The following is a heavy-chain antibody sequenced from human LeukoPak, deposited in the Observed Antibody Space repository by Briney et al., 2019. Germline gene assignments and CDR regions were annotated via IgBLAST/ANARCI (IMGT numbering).Heavy chain of an antibody. V-gene: IGHV1-8*01. Sequence: ASVKVSCKASGYTFTSYDINWVRQATGQGLEWMGWMNPNSGNTGYAQKFQGRVTMTRNTSISTAYMELSSLRSEDTAVYYCARESGYCSSTSCRSWFDPWGQGTLVTVSS. CDR2: MNPNSGNT. CDR1: GYTFTSYD. J-gene: IGHJ5*02. D-gene: IGHD2-2*01. CDR3: ARESGYCSSTSCRSWFDP.